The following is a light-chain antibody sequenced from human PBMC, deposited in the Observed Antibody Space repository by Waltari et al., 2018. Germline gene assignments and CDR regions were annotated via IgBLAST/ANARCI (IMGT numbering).Light chain of an antibody. CDR3: CSYAGSTTSSVV. Sequence: QSALTQPASVSGSPGQSITISCTGSSSEVGGYSLVPRYQQHPGKAPKLMIYAVTKRPSGVSHRFSGSKSGNTASLTISGLQTEDEADYYCCSYAGSTTSSVVFGTGTKVIVL. CDR2: AVT. J-gene: IGLJ1*01. CDR1: SSEVGGYSL. V-gene: IGLV2-23*02.